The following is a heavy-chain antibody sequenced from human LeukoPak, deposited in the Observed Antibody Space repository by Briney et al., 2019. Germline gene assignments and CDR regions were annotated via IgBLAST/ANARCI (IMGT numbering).Heavy chain of an antibody. Sequence: SETLSLTCTVSGGSISSTSYYWGWIRQTPGTGLEWIGSIYYSGSTYYTPSLKSRVTISVDTSKNQFSLNLSSVTAADSAVYYCARRDSSSSGALDPWGQETLVTVSS. CDR3: ARRDSSSSGALDP. J-gene: IGHJ5*02. CDR1: GGSISSTSYY. V-gene: IGHV4-39*01. D-gene: IGHD6-13*01. CDR2: IYYSGST.